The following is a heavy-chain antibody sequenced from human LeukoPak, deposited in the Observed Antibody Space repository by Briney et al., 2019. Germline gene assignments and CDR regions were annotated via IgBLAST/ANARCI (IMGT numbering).Heavy chain of an antibody. CDR1: GFTFTSYG. CDR3: ARDPALLELLDY. V-gene: IGHV1-18*01. J-gene: IGHJ4*02. CDR2: ISAYNGNT. D-gene: IGHD1-26*01. Sequence: PGGSLRLSCAASGFTFTSYGISWVRQAPGQGLEWMGWISAYNGNTNYAQKLQGRVTMTTDTSTSTAYMELRSLRSDDTAVYYCARDPALLELLDYWGQGTLVTVSS.